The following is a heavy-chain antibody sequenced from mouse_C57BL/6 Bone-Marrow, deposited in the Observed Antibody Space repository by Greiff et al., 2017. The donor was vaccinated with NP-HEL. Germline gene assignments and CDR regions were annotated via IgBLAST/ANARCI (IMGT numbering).Heavy chain of an antibody. J-gene: IGHJ4*01. CDR1: GYSFTGYF. D-gene: IGHD2-2*01. Sequence: VQLQQSGPELVKPGDSVKISCKASGYSFTGYFMNWVMQSHGKSLEWIGRINPYNGDTFYNQKFKGKATLTVDKSSSTAHMELRSLTSEDSAVYYCARGGYGYDGGDYYAMDYWGQGTSVTVSS. CDR3: ARGGYGYDGGDYYAMDY. CDR2: INPYNGDT. V-gene: IGHV1-20*01.